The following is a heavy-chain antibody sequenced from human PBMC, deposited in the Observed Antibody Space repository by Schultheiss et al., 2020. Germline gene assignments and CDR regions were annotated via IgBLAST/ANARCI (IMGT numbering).Heavy chain of an antibody. CDR1: GFTFSSYG. J-gene: IGHJ6*03. CDR2: ISGSGGST. Sequence: GGSLRLSCAASGFTFSSYGMHWVRQAPGKGLEWVSAISGSGGSTYYADSVKGRFTISRHNSKNTLYLQMNSLRAEDTAVYYCARVDSSSSDYYYYYYMDVWGTGTTVTVAS. CDR3: ARVDSSSSDYYYYYYMDV. D-gene: IGHD6-6*01. V-gene: IGHV3-23*01.